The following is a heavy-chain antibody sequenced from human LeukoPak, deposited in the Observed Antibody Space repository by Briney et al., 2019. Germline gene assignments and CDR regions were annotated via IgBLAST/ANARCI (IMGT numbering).Heavy chain of an antibody. Sequence: SETLSLTCAVYGGSFSGYYWSWIRQPPGKGLEWIGEINHSGSTNYNPSLKSRVTISVDTSKNQFSLKLSSVTAADTAVYYCARDRAPDSSGYSYYYYYGMDVWGQGTTVTVSS. CDR3: ARDRAPDSSGYSYYYYYGMDV. V-gene: IGHV4-34*01. J-gene: IGHJ6*02. CDR1: GGSFSGYY. CDR2: INHSGST. D-gene: IGHD3-22*01.